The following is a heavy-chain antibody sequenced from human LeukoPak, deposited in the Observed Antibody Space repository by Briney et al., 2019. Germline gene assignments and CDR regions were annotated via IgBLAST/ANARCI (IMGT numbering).Heavy chain of an antibody. V-gene: IGHV4-34*01. CDR1: GGSLSGYY. J-gene: IGHJ4*02. D-gene: IGHD2-15*01. CDR2: INHSGST. Sequence: PSETLSLTCAVYGGSLSGYYWSWIRQPPGKGLEWIGEINHSGSTNYNPSLKSRVTISVDASKNQFSLKLSSVTAADTAVYYCARAPGEVAATLFDYWGQGTLVTVSS. CDR3: ARAPGEVAATLFDY.